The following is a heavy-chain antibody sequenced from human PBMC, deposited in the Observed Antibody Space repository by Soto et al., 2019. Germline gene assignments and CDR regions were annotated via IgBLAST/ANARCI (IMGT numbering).Heavy chain of an antibody. V-gene: IGHV3-21*01. CDR1: GFSFSGYN. CDR3: ARVVYYDSSGYGL. D-gene: IGHD3-22*01. Sequence: GGSLRLSCAASGFSFSGYNMNWVRQAPGKGLEWVSSISGSSDYIYYADSVKGRFTISRDNAKNALYLQMNSLRAEDTGVYYCARVVYYDSSGYGLWGQGTMVTVSS. CDR2: ISGSSDYI. J-gene: IGHJ3*01.